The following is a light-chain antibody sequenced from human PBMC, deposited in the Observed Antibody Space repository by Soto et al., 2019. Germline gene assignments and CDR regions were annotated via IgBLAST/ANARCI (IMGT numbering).Light chain of an antibody. J-gene: IGLJ1*01. Sequence: QSVLTQPPSVSGTPGQRVTISCSGSSSNIGSGTVNWYQQVPGTAPKLLIYSNSERPSGVPDRISGSKSGTSASLAISGLQSEDEGDYYCASWDDSLNGPVFGTGTKLTVL. CDR3: ASWDDSLNGPV. CDR1: SSNIGSGT. CDR2: SNS. V-gene: IGLV1-44*01.